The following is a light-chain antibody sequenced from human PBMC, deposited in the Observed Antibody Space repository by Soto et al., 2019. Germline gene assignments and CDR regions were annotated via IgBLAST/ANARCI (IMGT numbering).Light chain of an antibody. J-gene: IGKJ1*01. CDR3: MQGTHWPPT. CDR2: KVS. Sequence: DVVMTQSPLSLPVTLGQPASISCRSSQSLVHSGGDTYLTWFQQRPGQSPRRLIYKVSNRDSGVPDRFSGSGSGTDFTLKISWVEAEDVGVYYCMQGTHWPPTFGQGTKVEIK. V-gene: IGKV2-30*02. CDR1: QSLVHSGGDTY.